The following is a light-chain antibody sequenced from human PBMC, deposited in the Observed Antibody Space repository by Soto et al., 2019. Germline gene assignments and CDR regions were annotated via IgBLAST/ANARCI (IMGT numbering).Light chain of an antibody. V-gene: IGKV1-12*01. Sequence: DIPMTQSPSSVSASVGDRVTITCRASQDINSWLAWYQQKPGKAPKLLIYSASSLQSGVPSRFSGRGSGTEFTLTISSLQPEDFATYYCQQATSFPLTFGQGTRVEIK. CDR3: QQATSFPLT. J-gene: IGKJ1*01. CDR2: SAS. CDR1: QDINSW.